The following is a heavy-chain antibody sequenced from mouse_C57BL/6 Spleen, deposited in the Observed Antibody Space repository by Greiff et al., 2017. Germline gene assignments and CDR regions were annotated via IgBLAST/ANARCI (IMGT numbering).Heavy chain of an antibody. J-gene: IGHJ2*01. CDR3: ARNYGSSRDY. CDR1: GYSFTGYY. CDR2: INPSTGGT. D-gene: IGHD1-1*01. Sequence: VQLQQSGPELVKPGASVKISCKASGYSFTGYYMNWVKQSPEKSLEWIGEINPSTGGTTYNQKFKAKATLTVDKSSSTAYMQLKSLTSEDSAVYYCARNYGSSRDYWGQGTTLTVSS. V-gene: IGHV1-42*01.